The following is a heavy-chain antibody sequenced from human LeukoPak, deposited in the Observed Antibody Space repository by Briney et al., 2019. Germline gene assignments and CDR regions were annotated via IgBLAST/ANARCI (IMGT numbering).Heavy chain of an antibody. V-gene: IGHV4-39*01. J-gene: IGHJ3*02. CDR1: GGSISSSSYY. CDR3: ARQRPGSLIVATLGAFDI. Sequence: NPSETLSLTCTVSGGSISSSSYYWGWIRQPPGKGLEWIGSIYYSGSTYYNPSLKSRVTISVDTSKNQFSLKLSSVTAADTAVYYCARQRPGSLIVATLGAFDIWGQGTMVTVSS. D-gene: IGHD5-12*01. CDR2: IYYSGST.